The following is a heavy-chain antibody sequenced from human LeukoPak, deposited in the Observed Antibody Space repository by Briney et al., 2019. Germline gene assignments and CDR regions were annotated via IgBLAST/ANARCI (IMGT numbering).Heavy chain of an antibody. CDR1: GFTFSTYS. Sequence: GGSLRLSCAASGFTFSTYSMNWVRQAPGKGLEWVSYISSSTSTIYYADSVKGRFTISRDNAKISLYLQMNSLRAEDTAVYYCARRKIYQLLWGAFDIWGQGTMVTVSS. V-gene: IGHV3-48*01. J-gene: IGHJ3*02. D-gene: IGHD2-2*01. CDR2: ISSSTSTI. CDR3: ARRKIYQLLWGAFDI.